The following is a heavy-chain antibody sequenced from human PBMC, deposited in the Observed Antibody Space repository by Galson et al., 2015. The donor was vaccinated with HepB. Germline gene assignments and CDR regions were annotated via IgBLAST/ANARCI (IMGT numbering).Heavy chain of an antibody. D-gene: IGHD6-19*01. Sequence: SLRLSCAASGFTVSSNYMSWVRQAPGKGLEWVSVIYSGGSTYYADSVKGRFTISRDNSKNTLYLQMNSLRAEDTAVYYCASPGSGWYAPFDYWGQGTLVTVSS. CDR1: GFTVSSNY. V-gene: IGHV3-66*01. CDR2: IYSGGST. CDR3: ASPGSGWYAPFDY. J-gene: IGHJ4*02.